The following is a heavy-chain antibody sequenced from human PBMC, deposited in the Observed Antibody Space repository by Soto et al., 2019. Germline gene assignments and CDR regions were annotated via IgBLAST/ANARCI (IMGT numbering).Heavy chain of an antibody. D-gene: IGHD4-4*01. CDR1: GGSISSGGYS. CDR3: ARLVSLLQPIDS. Sequence: SETLSLTCAVSGGSISSGGYSWSWIRQPPGKGLEWIGYIYHSGSTYYNPSFEGQVTISADRSTATAFLQWRSLEASDSALYFCARLVSLLQPIDSWGQGTPVTVSS. J-gene: IGHJ5*01. CDR2: IYHSGST. V-gene: IGHV4-30-2*01.